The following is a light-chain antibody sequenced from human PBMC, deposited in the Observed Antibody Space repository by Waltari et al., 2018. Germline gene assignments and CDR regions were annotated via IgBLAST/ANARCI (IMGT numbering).Light chain of an antibody. V-gene: IGLV2-23*02. CDR2: EVS. CDR3: CSYAGHSTYV. Sequence: SVSGSPGQSITISCTGTSSDVGNYNLVSWYQQHPGKAPKLMIYEVSQRPSGVSNRFSGSKSGNTASLTISGLQPEDETDYYCCSYAGHSTYVFGTGTKVTVL. CDR1: SSDVGNYNL. J-gene: IGLJ1*01.